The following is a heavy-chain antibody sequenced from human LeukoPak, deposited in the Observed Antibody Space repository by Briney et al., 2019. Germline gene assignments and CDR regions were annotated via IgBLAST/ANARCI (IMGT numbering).Heavy chain of an antibody. V-gene: IGHV4-59*01. CDR2: ICYSGST. CDR3: AREAGTSLSPNAFDI. Sequence: PSETLSLTCTVSGGSISSYYWSWIRQPPGKGLEWIGYICYSGSTNYNPSLKSRVTISVDTSKNQFSLRLSSVTAADTAVYYCAREAGTSLSPNAFDIWGQGTMVTVSS. D-gene: IGHD1-7*01. CDR1: GGSISSYY. J-gene: IGHJ3*02.